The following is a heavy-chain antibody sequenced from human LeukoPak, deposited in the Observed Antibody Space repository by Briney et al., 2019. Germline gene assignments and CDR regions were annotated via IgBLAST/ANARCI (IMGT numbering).Heavy chain of an antibody. D-gene: IGHD4-17*01. CDR1: GGSVSSGSYY. J-gene: IGHJ6*02. CDR3: ARDWYGDYYYYGMDV. Sequence: SETLSLTCTVSGGSVSSGSYYWSWIRQPPGKGLEWIGYIYYSGSTNYNPSLKGRVTISVDTSKNQFSLKLSSVTAADTAVYYCARDWYGDYYYYGMDVWGQGTTVTVSS. V-gene: IGHV4-61*01. CDR2: IYYSGST.